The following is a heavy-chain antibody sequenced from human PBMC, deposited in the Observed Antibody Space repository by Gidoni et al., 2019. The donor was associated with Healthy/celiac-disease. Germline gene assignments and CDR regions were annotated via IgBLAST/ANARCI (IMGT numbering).Heavy chain of an antibody. Sequence: EVKLVESGGGFVQPGGSLRLSCPASGFTFSSYAMHLVRQAPGKGLEYVSAISSNGGSTYYANSVKSRFTISRENSKNTLYLQMGSLRDEDMAVYYCARDLKTVTYYYYGMDVWGQGTTVTVSS. D-gene: IGHD4-17*01. CDR1: GFTFSSYA. V-gene: IGHV3-64*01. CDR3: ARDLKTVTYYYYGMDV. CDR2: ISSNGGST. J-gene: IGHJ6*02.